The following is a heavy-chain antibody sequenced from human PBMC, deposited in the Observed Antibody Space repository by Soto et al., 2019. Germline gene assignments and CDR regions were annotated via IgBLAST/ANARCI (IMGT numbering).Heavy chain of an antibody. CDR2: IYWDDDK. D-gene: IGHD1-1*01. J-gene: IGHJ3*01. Sequence: SGPTLVNPTHTLTLTCTFSGFSLSTSGVGVGWIRQPPGKALEWLALIYWDDDKRFSPSLKGRLSVTKGTSENHVVQAMTNMDPADTATYYCAHRGSYNSDDAFDFWGQGTMVTVSS. CDR3: AHRGSYNSDDAFDF. V-gene: IGHV2-5*02. CDR1: GFSLSTSGVG.